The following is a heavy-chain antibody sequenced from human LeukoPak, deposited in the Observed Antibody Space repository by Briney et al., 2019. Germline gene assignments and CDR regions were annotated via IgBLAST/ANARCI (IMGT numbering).Heavy chain of an antibody. Sequence: PSETLSLTCTVSGGYIGSYYWSWIRQPAGKGLEGIGRIHTTENTDYNPSLKSRVTMSVDMSTSQVSLTLTSVTAADTAVYYCAREGDYGDYSKSFYYMDVWGKGTTVTVSS. J-gene: IGHJ6*03. D-gene: IGHD4-17*01. V-gene: IGHV4-4*07. CDR3: AREGDYGDYSKSFYYMDV. CDR1: GGYIGSYY. CDR2: IHTTENT.